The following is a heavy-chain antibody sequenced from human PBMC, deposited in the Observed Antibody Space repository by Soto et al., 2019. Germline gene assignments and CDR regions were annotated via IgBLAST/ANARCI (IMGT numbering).Heavy chain of an antibody. Sequence: GSLRLSCAASGFSFGGYAMSWVRQAPGKGLGWVSGISGGGTSTYYAGSVKGRFTISRDSSMVYLQMNSLRAEDTAVYYCAKWGGYYPYYHEMDVWGQGTTVTVSS. V-gene: IGHV3-23*01. CDR1: GFSFGGYA. CDR2: ISGGGTST. J-gene: IGHJ6*02. D-gene: IGHD1-26*01. CDR3: AKWGGYYPYYHEMDV.